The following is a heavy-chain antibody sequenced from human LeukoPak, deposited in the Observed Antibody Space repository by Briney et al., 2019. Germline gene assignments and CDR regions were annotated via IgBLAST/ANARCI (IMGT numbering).Heavy chain of an antibody. Sequence: PGGSLRLSCAASGFTFSRYTMHWVRQAPGKGLEWVAIISYGGSNKYYADSVKGRFTISRDNSKNTLYLQVNSLRAEDTAVYYYARVRYSSSWIFDYWGQGTLVTVSS. CDR3: ARVRYSSSWIFDY. J-gene: IGHJ4*02. D-gene: IGHD6-13*01. V-gene: IGHV3-30-3*01. CDR2: ISYGGSNK. CDR1: GFTFSRYT.